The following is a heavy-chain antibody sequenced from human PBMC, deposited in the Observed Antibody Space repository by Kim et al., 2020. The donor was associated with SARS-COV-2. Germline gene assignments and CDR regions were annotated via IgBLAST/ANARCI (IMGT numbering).Heavy chain of an antibody. J-gene: IGHJ4*02. CDR2: ISGSDIHT. CDR3: ARVRLGYCNRATCYGIDY. Sequence: GGSLRLSCAGSGFIFATYGISWVHQAPGKGLEWVSSISGSDIHTYYADSVKGRFTISRENAKKSVFLQMDNLKVEDTAVYYCARVRLGYCNRATCYGIDYWGQGTLVSVSS. D-gene: IGHD2-15*01. V-gene: IGHV3-21*01. CDR1: GFIFATYG.